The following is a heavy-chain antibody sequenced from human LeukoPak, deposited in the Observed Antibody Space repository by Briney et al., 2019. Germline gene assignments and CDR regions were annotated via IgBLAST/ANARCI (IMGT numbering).Heavy chain of an antibody. V-gene: IGHV1-69*05. J-gene: IGHJ4*02. CDR3: ARGGYSGYDYYFDY. Sequence: SVKVSCKASGGTFSSYAISWVRQAPGQGLEWMGRIIPIFGTANYAQKFQGRVTITTDESTSTAYMELSSLRSEDTAVYYCARGGYSGYDYYFDYWGQGTLVTVSS. CDR1: GGTFSSYA. D-gene: IGHD5-12*01. CDR2: IIPIFGTA.